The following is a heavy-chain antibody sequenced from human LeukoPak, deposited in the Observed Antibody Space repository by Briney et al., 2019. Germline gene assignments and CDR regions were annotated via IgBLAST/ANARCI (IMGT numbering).Heavy chain of an antibody. CDR2: ISGSGGST. CDR1: GFTFSSYA. Sequence: GGSLRLSCAASGFTFSSYAMSWVRQAPGKGLEWVSAISGSGGSTYHADSVKGRFTISRDNSKNTLYLQMNSLRAEDTAVYYCAKELLYYYDSSGRPGDYWGQGTLVTVSS. D-gene: IGHD3-22*01. J-gene: IGHJ4*02. V-gene: IGHV3-23*01. CDR3: AKELLYYYDSSGRPGDY.